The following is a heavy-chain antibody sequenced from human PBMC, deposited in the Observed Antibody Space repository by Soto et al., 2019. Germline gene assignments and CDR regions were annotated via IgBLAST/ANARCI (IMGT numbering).Heavy chain of an antibody. J-gene: IGHJ5*02. V-gene: IGHV3-15*07. CDR3: TADLGPAYNSNNWFDP. D-gene: IGHD6-13*01. Sequence: EVQLVESGGDLVKPGGSLRLSCAASVFIFGHAWFHWVRQPPGKGLELVGRVKNNGGATDYAPSVKGRFTISRDDSKDMVYLQMSSLRTEDTAIYYCTADLGPAYNSNNWFDPWGQGTLVTVSS. CDR2: VKNNGGAT. CDR1: VFIFGHAW.